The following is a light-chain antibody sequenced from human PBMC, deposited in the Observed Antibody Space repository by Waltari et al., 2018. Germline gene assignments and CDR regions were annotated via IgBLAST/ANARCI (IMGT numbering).Light chain of an antibody. CDR1: SSDIGNYNY. V-gene: IGLV2-11*01. CDR2: DVT. J-gene: IGLJ1*01. CDR3: CSYAGFYSYYV. Sequence: QSALTQPRSVSGSPGQSVTISCTGTSSDIGNYNYVSWYQHHPGKAPRIIIYDVTKRPSGVPARFSGSKSGNTASLTISGLQAEDEADYYCCSYAGFYSYYVFGTGTKATVL.